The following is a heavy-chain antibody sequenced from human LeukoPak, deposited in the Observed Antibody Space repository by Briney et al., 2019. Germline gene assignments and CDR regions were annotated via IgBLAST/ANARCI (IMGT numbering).Heavy chain of an antibody. CDR1: AFTFSDYH. CDR2: ISGSGGNT. V-gene: IGHV3-23*01. Sequence: GGSLRLSCAASAFTFSDYHMSWVRQAPGKGLEWVSSISGSGGNTYYADSVKGRFTISRDNSKNTLYMQMNSLRAEDTAVYYCAKLVTHFDYWGQGTLVTVSS. D-gene: IGHD4-23*01. CDR3: AKLVTHFDY. J-gene: IGHJ4*02.